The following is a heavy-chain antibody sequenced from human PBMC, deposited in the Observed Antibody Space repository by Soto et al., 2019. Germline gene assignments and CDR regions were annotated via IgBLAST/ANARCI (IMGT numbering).Heavy chain of an antibody. CDR3: ARAGGMADYDILTGYYKPNWFDP. CDR1: GGSISSYY. D-gene: IGHD3-9*01. Sequence: SETLSLTCTVSGGSISSYYWSWIRQPPGKGLEWIGYIYYSGSTNYNPSLKSRVTISVDTSKNQFSLKLSSVTAADTAVYYCARAGGMADYDILTGYYKPNWFDPWGQGTLVTVSS. J-gene: IGHJ5*02. CDR2: IYYSGST. V-gene: IGHV4-59*12.